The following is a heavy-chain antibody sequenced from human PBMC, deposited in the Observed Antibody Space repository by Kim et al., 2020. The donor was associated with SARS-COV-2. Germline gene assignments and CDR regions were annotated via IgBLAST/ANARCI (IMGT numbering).Heavy chain of an antibody. CDR2: IAYDGSKK. Sequence: GGSLRLSCAASGFTFSSYAMHWVRQAPGKGLEWVAVIAYDGSKKYYADSVKGRFTISRDNSKNTLYLQMNSLRAEDTAVYYCARSGSGNAFDIWGQGTMVTVSS. CDR3: ARSGSGNAFDI. J-gene: IGHJ3*02. V-gene: IGHV3-30*04. CDR1: GFTFSSYA. D-gene: IGHD3-10*01.